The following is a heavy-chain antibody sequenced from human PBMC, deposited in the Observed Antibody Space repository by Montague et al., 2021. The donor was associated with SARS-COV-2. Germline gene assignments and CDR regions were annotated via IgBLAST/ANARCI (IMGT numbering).Heavy chain of an antibody. V-gene: IGHV4-30-4*08. CDR1: GDAIISGDYY. J-gene: IGHJ4*02. Sequence: TLSLTCTVSGDAIISGDYYWTWVRQPPGKGLEWIGYVRLSGDSHYNPSLKDRVSISIDTTKNQFSLKLNSVTAADTAVYYCARDRGLGVAENFDCWGQGTLVTVSS. D-gene: IGHD3-10*01. CDR2: VRLSGDS. CDR3: ARDRGLGVAENFDC.